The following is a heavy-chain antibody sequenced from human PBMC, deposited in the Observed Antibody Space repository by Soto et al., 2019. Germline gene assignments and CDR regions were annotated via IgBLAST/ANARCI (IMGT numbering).Heavy chain of an antibody. CDR1: GGSIRNYD. J-gene: IGHJ4*02. CDR3: ARTLGPQVTGYVDSDYRWTIDQ. V-gene: IGHV4-59*05. D-gene: IGHD4-4*01. Sequence: SETLCLTRTVSGGSIRNYDGCWIRKPQGKGLEWIGSLFYTGHTYYNPSLLSRVTISADTSKNQFFLRLTSVTAADTGVYFCARTLGPQVTGYVDSDYRWTIDQWGQGTLVTVSS. CDR2: LFYTGHT.